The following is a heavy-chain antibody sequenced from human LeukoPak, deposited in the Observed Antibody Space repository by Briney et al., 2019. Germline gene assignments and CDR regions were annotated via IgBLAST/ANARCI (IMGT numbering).Heavy chain of an antibody. CDR2: INHSGST. CDR3: ASGSDVDRIAAAGSGCWFDP. CDR1: GGSFSGYY. V-gene: IGHV4-34*01. Sequence: SETLSLTCAVYGGSFSGYYWSWIRQPPGKGLEWIGEINHSGSTNYNPSLKSRVTISVDTSKNQFSLKLSSVTAADTAVYYCASGSDVDRIAAAGSGCWFDPWGQGTLVTVSS. J-gene: IGHJ5*02. D-gene: IGHD6-13*01.